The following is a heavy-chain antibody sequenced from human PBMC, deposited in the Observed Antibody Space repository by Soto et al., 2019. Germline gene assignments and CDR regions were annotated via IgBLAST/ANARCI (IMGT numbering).Heavy chain of an antibody. Sequence: GGSLRLSCAASGFTFTNYWMHWVRQVPGKGLEWVSVIGGRGNSAYYADSVQGRFTISRDNSKNTLSLQMSSLTADDTAIYYCVREGRGSFDFWGRGTMVTVSS. J-gene: IGHJ3*01. CDR1: GFTFTNYW. V-gene: IGHV3-23*01. CDR2: IGGRGNSA. CDR3: VREGRGSFDF. D-gene: IGHD5-12*01.